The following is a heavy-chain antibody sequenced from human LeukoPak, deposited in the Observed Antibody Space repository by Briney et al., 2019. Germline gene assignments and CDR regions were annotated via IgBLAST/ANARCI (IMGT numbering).Heavy chain of an antibody. CDR1: GGSISSYY. J-gene: IGHJ4*02. D-gene: IGHD2-15*01. CDR3: SRECSGGSCYRSLDY. V-gene: IGHV4-4*07. CDR2: IYTSGST. Sequence: PSETLSLTCTVSGGSISSYYWSWIRQPAGKGLEWIGRIYTSGSTNYHPSLKSRVTMSVDTSKNQFSLKLTSVTAADTAVYYCSRECSGGSCYRSLDYWGQGTLVTVSS.